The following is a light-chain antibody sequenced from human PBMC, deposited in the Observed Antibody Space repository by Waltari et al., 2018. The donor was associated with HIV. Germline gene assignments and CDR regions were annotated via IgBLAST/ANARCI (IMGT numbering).Light chain of an antibody. CDR3: QQYNGLVT. Sequence: DIQMTQSPSTLSASVGDRVTITCRASQNIGFWLAWHQQKPGKAPKLLIYKASTLESGVPSRFSGSGSGTQFTLTISSLQPDDFATYYCQQYNGLVTFGQGTKLEIK. J-gene: IGKJ2*01. CDR1: QNIGFW. CDR2: KAS. V-gene: IGKV1-5*03.